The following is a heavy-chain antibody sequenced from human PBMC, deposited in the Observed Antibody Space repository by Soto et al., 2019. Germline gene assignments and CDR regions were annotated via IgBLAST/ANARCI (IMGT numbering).Heavy chain of an antibody. J-gene: IGHJ4*02. Sequence: EVQLVESGGGLVQPGGSLRLSCAASGFTFSAYNMNWVRQAPGKGPEWVSYISPISGTIYYADSVKGRFTISRDNAKNSLYLQMNSLRDEDTAVYYCAREKASYSSGWARYFDLWGQGTLVTVSS. CDR3: AREKASYSSGWARYFDL. CDR1: GFTFSAYN. V-gene: IGHV3-48*02. CDR2: ISPISGTI. D-gene: IGHD6-19*01.